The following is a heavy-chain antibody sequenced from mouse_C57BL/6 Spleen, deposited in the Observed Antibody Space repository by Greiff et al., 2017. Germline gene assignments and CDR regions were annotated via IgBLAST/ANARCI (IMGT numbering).Heavy chain of an antibody. J-gene: IGHJ4*01. CDR2: IDPSDGST. D-gene: IGHD1-3*01. CDR3: AREDFITRDGDAMDY. Sequence: VQLQQSDAELVKPGASVKISCKVSGYTFTDHTIHWMKQRPEQGLEWIGYIDPSDGSTKYNEKFKGKATFTADKSSSTAYMQLNSLTSEDSAVDFCAREDFITRDGDAMDYWGQGTSVTVSS. V-gene: IGHV1-78*01. CDR1: GYTFTDHT.